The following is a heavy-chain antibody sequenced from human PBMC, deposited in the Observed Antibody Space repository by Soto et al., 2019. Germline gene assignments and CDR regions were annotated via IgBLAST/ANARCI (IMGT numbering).Heavy chain of an antibody. Sequence: PGESLKISCKGSGYSFTSYWISWVRQMPGKGLEWMGRIDPSDSYTNYSPSFQGHVTISADNSISTAYLQWSSLKASDTAMYYCARRVRFLGYYYYGMDVWGQGTTVTVSS. CDR3: ARRVRFLGYYYYGMDV. CDR1: GYSFTSYW. V-gene: IGHV5-10-1*01. D-gene: IGHD3-3*01. CDR2: IDPSDSYT. J-gene: IGHJ6*02.